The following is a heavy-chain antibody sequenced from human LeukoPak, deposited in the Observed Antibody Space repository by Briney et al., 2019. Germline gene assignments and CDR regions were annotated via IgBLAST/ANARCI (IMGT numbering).Heavy chain of an antibody. D-gene: IGHD3-22*01. V-gene: IGHV4-59*08. CDR3: ARAPLPYYYDSSGYYYVEYWFDP. CDR1: GGSISGYY. Sequence: SETLSLTCTVSGGSISGYYWSWIRQPPGKGLEWIGYIYNSGSTNYNPSLTSRLTISVDTSKNQFSLKLSSVTAADTAVYYCARAPLPYYYDSSGYYYVEYWFDPWGQGTLVTVSS. J-gene: IGHJ5*02. CDR2: IYNSGST.